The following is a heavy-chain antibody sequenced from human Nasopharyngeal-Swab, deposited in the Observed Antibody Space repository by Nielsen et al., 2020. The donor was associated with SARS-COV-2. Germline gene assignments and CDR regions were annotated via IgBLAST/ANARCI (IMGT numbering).Heavy chain of an antibody. CDR1: GFTFSSYE. Sequence: GESLNTSCAASGFTFSSYEMNWVRQAPRKGLEWVSYISSSGSTIYYADSVKGRFTISRDNAKNSLYLQMNSLRAEDTAVYYCARENYDYVWGTSGGMDVWGQGTTVTVSS. CDR3: ARENYDYVWGTSGGMDV. CDR2: ISSSGSTI. V-gene: IGHV3-48*03. D-gene: IGHD3-16*01. J-gene: IGHJ6*02.